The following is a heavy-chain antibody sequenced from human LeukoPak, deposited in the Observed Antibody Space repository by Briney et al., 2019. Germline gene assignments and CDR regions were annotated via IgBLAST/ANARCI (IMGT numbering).Heavy chain of an antibody. V-gene: IGHV4-30-4*08. CDR3: ARAGSYDILTGYSLFAFDI. J-gene: IGHJ3*02. CDR2: IYYSGST. CDR1: GGSISSGDYY. Sequence: SQTLSLTCTVSGGSISSGDYYWSWIRQPPGKGLEWIGYIYYSGSTYYNPSLKSRVTISVDTSKNQFSLKLSSVTAADTAVYYCARAGSYDILTGYSLFAFDIWGQGTMVTVSS. D-gene: IGHD3-9*01.